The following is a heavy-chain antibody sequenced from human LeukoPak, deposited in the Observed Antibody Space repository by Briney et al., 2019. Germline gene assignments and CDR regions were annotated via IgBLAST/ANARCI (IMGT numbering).Heavy chain of an antibody. D-gene: IGHD6-6*01. CDR1: GFNIVGYS. V-gene: IGHV3-21*01. CDR3: ATKFYSSSFLYYFDY. CDR2: MSTSGAHI. J-gene: IGHJ4*02. Sequence: GGSLRLSCAASGFNIVGYSLSWVRQAPGKGLEWVSTMSTSGAHIAYADSVTGRFTISRDNANNSVFLQMSSLRVEDTAVYYCATKFYSSSFLYYFDYWGQGTLVTVSS.